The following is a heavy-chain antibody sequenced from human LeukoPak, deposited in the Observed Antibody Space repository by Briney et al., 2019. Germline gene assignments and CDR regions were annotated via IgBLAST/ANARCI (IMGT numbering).Heavy chain of an antibody. J-gene: IGHJ4*02. D-gene: IGHD3-22*01. CDR3: ASGGMVNRYYDSSGSDY. V-gene: IGHV3-48*03. Sequence: GGSLRLSCAASGFIFSSYEMNWVRQAPGKGLEWVSYISSSGSTIYYADPVKGRFTISRDNAKNSLYLQMNSLRAEDTAVYYCASGGMVNRYYDSSGSDYWGQGTLVTVSS. CDR2: ISSSGSTI. CDR1: GFIFSSYE.